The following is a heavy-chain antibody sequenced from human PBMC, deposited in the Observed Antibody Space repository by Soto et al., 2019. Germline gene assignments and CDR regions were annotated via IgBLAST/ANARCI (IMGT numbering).Heavy chain of an antibody. V-gene: IGHV3-23*01. D-gene: IGHD3-10*01. CDR3: AKEGALGLYYFDY. CDR2: IGGGGSST. Sequence: PGGSLRLSCAASGFTFSNAWINWVRQAPGKGPEWVSTIGGGGSSTYYADSVKGRFTISRDNSKNTLYLQMNSLRPEDTAVYYCAKEGALGLYYFDYWGQGTLVTVSS. J-gene: IGHJ4*02. CDR1: GFTFSNAW.